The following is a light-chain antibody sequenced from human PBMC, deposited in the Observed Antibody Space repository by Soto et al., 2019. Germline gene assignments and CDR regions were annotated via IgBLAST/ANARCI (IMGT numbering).Light chain of an antibody. CDR2: GNS. V-gene: IGLV1-40*01. J-gene: IGLJ2*01. Sequence: QSVLTQPPSVSGAPGQRVTISCTGSSSNIGAGFDVHWYQQLPGTAPKLLIYGNSNRPSGFPDRFSGSKSGTSASLAITGLRAEDEADYYCQSYDSSLSVVFGGGTKLTVL. CDR1: SSNIGAGFD. CDR3: QSYDSSLSVV.